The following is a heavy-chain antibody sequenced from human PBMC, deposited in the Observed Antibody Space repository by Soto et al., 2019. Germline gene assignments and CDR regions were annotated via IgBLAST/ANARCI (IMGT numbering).Heavy chain of an antibody. J-gene: IGHJ4*02. Sequence: SVKVSCKASGGTFSSYTISWVRQAPGQGLEWMGRIIPILGIANYAQKFQGRVTITADKSTSTAYMELSSLRSEDTAVYYCARDVDGSSWNYWGQGTLVTVSS. D-gene: IGHD6-13*01. CDR3: ARDVDGSSWNY. CDR1: GGTFSSYT. CDR2: IIPILGIA. V-gene: IGHV1-69*04.